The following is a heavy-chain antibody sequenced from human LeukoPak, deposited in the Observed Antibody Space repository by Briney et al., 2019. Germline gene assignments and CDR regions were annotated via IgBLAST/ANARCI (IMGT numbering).Heavy chain of an antibody. D-gene: IGHD3-22*01. V-gene: IGHV3-21*01. J-gene: IGHJ3*02. CDR1: GFTFSSYS. CDR3: ARDFHRYYYDSSGYNGFDI. Sequence: GGSLRLSCAASGFTFSSYSMNWVRQAPGEGLERVSSISSSSSYIYYADSVKGRFTIYRDNAKNSLYLQMNSLRAEDTVVYYCARDFHRYYYDSSGYNGFDIWGQGTMVTVSS. CDR2: ISSSSSYI.